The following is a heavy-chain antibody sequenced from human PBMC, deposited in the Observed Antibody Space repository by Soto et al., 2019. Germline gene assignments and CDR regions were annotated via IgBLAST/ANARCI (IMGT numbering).Heavy chain of an antibody. Sequence: EVQLVESGGGLVQPGGSLRLSCAASGFTFSSYDMHWVRQATGKGLEWVSAIGTAGDTYYPGSVKGRFTISRENAKNSLYLHMNSLRAGDTAVYYCARAPPAHDYGSGSYAVTYYYCYMDFWGKGTTVTVSS. CDR2: IGTAGDT. D-gene: IGHD3-10*01. V-gene: IGHV3-13*01. J-gene: IGHJ6*03. CDR3: ARAPPAHDYGSGSYAVTYYYCYMDF. CDR1: GFTFSSYD.